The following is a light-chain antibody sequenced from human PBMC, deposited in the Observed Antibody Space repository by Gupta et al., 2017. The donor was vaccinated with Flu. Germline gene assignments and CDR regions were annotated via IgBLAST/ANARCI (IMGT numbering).Light chain of an antibody. V-gene: IGKV1-33*01. CDR2: DAS. J-gene: IGKJ4*01. Sequence: DIQMTQSPSSLSASVEDRVTITCQASQDISNYLNWYQQKPGKAPKLLIYDASTLETGVPSRFSGRGSGTDFTFTINSLQPEDVATYYCQQYDNLPLTFGGGSKLEIK. CDR3: QQYDNLPLT. CDR1: QDISNY.